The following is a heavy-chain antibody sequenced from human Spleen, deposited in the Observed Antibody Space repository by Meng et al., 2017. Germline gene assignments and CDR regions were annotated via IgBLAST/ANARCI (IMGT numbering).Heavy chain of an antibody. CDR2: INPSGGKT. CDR3: ARDHGVTMSPDYFYYGMDV. D-gene: IGHD4-17*01. V-gene: IGHV1-46*01. J-gene: IGHJ6*02. CDR1: GYTFSSYC. Sequence: ASVKVSCKTSGYTFSSYCMHWVRQAPGQGLEWMGIINPSGGKTTYAQKFQGRVTMTSDTSTSTVYMELSSLRSEDTAVYYCARDHGVTMSPDYFYYGMDVWGQGTTVTVSS.